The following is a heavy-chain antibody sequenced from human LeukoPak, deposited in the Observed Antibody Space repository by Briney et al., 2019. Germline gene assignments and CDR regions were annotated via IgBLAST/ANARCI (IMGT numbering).Heavy chain of an antibody. J-gene: IGHJ4*02. D-gene: IGHD5-12*01. CDR3: ARGLRQDYFDY. CDR1: GGSIGSSSHF. Sequence: SETLSLTCTVSGGSIGSSSHFWGWIRQPPGKGLEWIGNIHYSGSTYYNPSLKSRVTIPVDTSKNQFSLKLSSVTAADTAVYYCARGLRQDYFDYWGQGTLVTVSS. CDR2: IHYSGST. V-gene: IGHV4-39*07.